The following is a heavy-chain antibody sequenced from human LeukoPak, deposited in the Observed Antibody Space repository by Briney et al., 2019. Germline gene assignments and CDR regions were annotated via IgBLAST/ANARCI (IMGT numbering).Heavy chain of an antibody. CDR1: GFTFSSYA. J-gene: IGHJ4*02. CDR2: MSYDGSNK. V-gene: IGHV3-30-3*01. CDR3: ARDLVGY. Sequence: GGSLRLSCAASGFTFSSYAMHWVRQAPGKGLEWVAVMSYDGSNKYYADSVKGRFTISRDNSKNTLYLQMNSLRAEDTAVYYCARDLVGYWGQGTLVTVSS.